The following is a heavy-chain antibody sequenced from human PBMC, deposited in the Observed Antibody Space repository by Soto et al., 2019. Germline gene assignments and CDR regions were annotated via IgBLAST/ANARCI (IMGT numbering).Heavy chain of an antibody. V-gene: IGHV3-23*01. CDR2: ISATGGSI. D-gene: IGHD6-13*01. Sequence: EVQLLESGGGLVQPGGSLRLSCAASGFTFRSYAMSWVRQAPGKGLEWVSSISATGGSISYADSVKGRFTISRDNSKSTLFLQMNSLRADDTAVYYCVTPSSWYSYWGQGTLVTVSS. CDR1: GFTFRSYA. CDR3: VTPSSWYSY. J-gene: IGHJ4*02.